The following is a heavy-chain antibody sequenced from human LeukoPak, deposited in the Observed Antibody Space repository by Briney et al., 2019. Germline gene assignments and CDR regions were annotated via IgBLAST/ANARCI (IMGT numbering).Heavy chain of an antibody. CDR1: GGSISSSNW. Sequence: PSETLSLTCAVSGGSISSSNWWSWVRQPPGKGLEWIGEIYHSGSTNYNPSLKSRVTISVDKSKNQFSLKLSSVTAADTAVYYCAGDMGSSWYNWFDPWGQGTLVTVSS. CDR2: IYHSGST. V-gene: IGHV4-4*02. J-gene: IGHJ5*02. CDR3: AGDMGSSWYNWFDP. D-gene: IGHD6-13*01.